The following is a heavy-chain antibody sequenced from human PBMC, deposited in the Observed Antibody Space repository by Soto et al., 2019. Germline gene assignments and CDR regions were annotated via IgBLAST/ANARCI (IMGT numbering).Heavy chain of an antibody. Sequence: QVQLVQSGTEVKKPGASVKVSCKASGYTFNSYGISWVRQAPGQGLARMGWSSPYDDNTHYAKNHTGRVTMTPDTSTGTAYMELRSLRSDDTAVYYWARGGYYDSNGARNYRYYGMDAWGQGTTVTVS. CDR3: ARGGYYDSNGARNYRYYGMDA. V-gene: IGHV1-18*01. D-gene: IGHD3-22*01. CDR1: GYTFNSYG. J-gene: IGHJ6*02. CDR2: SSPYDDNT.